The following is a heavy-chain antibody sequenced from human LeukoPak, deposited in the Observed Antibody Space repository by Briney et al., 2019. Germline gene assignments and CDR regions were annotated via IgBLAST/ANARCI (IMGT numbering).Heavy chain of an antibody. D-gene: IGHD1-26*01. CDR3: ARARGSYYVRFDY. Sequence: ASVKVSCKASGYTFTGYYMHWVRQAPGQGLEWMGWINPNSGGTNYAQKFQGRVTMTRDTSISTAYMELSRLRSDDTAVYYCARARGSYYVRFDYWGQGALVTVSS. CDR2: INPNSGGT. J-gene: IGHJ4*02. V-gene: IGHV1-2*02. CDR1: GYTFTGYY.